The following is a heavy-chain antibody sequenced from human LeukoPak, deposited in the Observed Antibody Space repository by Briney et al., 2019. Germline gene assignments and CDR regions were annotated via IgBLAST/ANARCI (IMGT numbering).Heavy chain of an antibody. Sequence: SETLSLTCTVSGGSISSHYWSWIRQPPGKGLEWIGYIYYSGSTNYNPSLKSRVTISVDTSKNQFSLKLSSVTAADTAVYYCARYYYDSSGYYIDGHFDYWGQGTLVTLSS. CDR2: IYYSGST. CDR1: GGSISSHY. CDR3: ARYYYDSSGYYIDGHFDY. D-gene: IGHD3-22*01. V-gene: IGHV4-59*11. J-gene: IGHJ4*02.